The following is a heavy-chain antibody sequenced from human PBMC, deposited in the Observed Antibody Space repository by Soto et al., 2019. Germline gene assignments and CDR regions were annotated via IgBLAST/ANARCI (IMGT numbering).Heavy chain of an antibody. CDR2: ISSSSSTI. CDR1: GFTFSSYS. V-gene: IGHV3-48*02. D-gene: IGHD6-19*01. Sequence: GGSLRLSCAASGFTFSSYSMNWVRQAPGKGLEWVSYISSSSSTIYYADSVKGRFTISRDNAKNSLYLQMNSLRDEDTAVYNCAREGSPPWGGWSYNWFDPWGQGTLVTVSS. CDR3: AREGSPPWGGWSYNWFDP. J-gene: IGHJ5*02.